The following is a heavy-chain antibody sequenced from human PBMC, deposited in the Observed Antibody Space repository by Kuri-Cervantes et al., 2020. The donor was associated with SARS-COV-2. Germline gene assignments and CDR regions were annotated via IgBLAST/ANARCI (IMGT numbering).Heavy chain of an antibody. CDR1: GFTFSSYW. V-gene: IGHV3-7*01. J-gene: IGHJ4*02. D-gene: IGHD3-10*01. CDR3: ARRGLKARQYFDS. Sequence: GESLKISCAASGFTFSSYWMSWVRQAPGKGLEWVANIKQDGSEKYYVDSVKGRFTISRDNAKNSLYLQMNSLRAADTAVYYCARRGLKARQYFDSWGQGTLVTVSS. CDR2: IKQDGSEK.